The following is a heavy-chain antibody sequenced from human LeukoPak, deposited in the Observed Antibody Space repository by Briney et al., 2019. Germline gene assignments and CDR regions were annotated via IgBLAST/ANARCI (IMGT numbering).Heavy chain of an antibody. J-gene: IGHJ4*02. Sequence: GGSLRLSCAASGFTFSSYAMSWVRQAPGKGLEWVPAISGSGGSTYYADSVKGRFTISRDNSKNTLYLQMNSLRAEDTAVYYCAKVGTHMVRGGNDYWGQGTLVTVSS. CDR1: GFTFSSYA. CDR3: AKVGTHMVRGGNDY. D-gene: IGHD3-10*01. CDR2: ISGSGGST. V-gene: IGHV3-23*01.